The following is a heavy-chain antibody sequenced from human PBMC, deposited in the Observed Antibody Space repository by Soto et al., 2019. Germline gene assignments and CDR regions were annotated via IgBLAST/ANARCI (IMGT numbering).Heavy chain of an antibody. Sequence: PSETLSLTCTVSGGSISSGCYSWSWIRQHPGKGLEWIGYIYYSGSTYYNPSLKSRVTISVDTSKNQFSLKLSSVTAADTAVYYCARSTIFGVVSIGGAFDIWGQGTMVTVSS. CDR3: ARSTIFGVVSIGGAFDI. CDR1: GGSISSGCYS. V-gene: IGHV4-31*03. D-gene: IGHD3-3*01. J-gene: IGHJ3*02. CDR2: IYYSGST.